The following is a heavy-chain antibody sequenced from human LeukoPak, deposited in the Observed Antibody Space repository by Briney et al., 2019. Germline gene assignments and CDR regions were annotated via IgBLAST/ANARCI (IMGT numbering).Heavy chain of an antibody. V-gene: IGHV1-18*01. Sequence: GASVKVSCKASGYTFTSYGISWVRQAPGQGLEWMGWISAYNGNTNYAQKLQGRVTMTTDTSTSTAYMELRSLRSDDTAVYYCARVSSSGYYGGTLDYWGQGTLVTVSS. D-gene: IGHD3-22*01. CDR2: ISAYNGNT. CDR3: ARVSSSGYYGGTLDY. CDR1: GYTFTSYG. J-gene: IGHJ4*02.